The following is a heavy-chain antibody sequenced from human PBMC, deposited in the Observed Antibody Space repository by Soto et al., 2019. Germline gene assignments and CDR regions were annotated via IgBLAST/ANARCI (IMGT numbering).Heavy chain of an antibody. CDR2: VYYSGTT. D-gene: IGHD4-17*01. Sequence: SETLSLTCSVSGGSVSNKTYYWSWIRQPPGKRLEWIGYVYYSGTTNYNPSLKSRVTISVDLSKNQFSLRLSSVTTADTALYYCARTTAVPNTLRSGYFFDYWGQGTLVTVSS. CDR3: ARTTAVPNTLRSGYFFDY. J-gene: IGHJ4*02. CDR1: GGSVSNKTYY. V-gene: IGHV4-61*01.